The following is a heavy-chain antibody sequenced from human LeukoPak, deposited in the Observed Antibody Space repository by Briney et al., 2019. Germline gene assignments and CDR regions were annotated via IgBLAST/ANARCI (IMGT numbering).Heavy chain of an antibody. CDR1: GFTFSSYA. J-gene: IGHJ3*02. D-gene: IGHD1-26*01. CDR2: IGGSSTSL. V-gene: IGHV3-21*01. Sequence: KTGGSLRLSCAASGFTFSSYAMSWVRQAPGEGLEWVSSIGGSSTSLYYADSLKGRFTISRDNAKNSLYLQLNSLRAEDTAVYYCARESGGDLGEAFDIWGQGTMVTVSS. CDR3: ARESGGDLGEAFDI.